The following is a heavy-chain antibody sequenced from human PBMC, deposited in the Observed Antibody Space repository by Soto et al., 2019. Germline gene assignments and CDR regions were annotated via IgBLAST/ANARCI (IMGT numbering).Heavy chain of an antibody. V-gene: IGHV1-18*01. J-gene: IGHJ4*02. D-gene: IGHD3-3*01. CDR1: GYTFTSYG. CDR2: ISAYNGNT. CDR3: ARDFVLRFLGKTLGFDY. Sequence: ASVKVSCKASGYTFTSYGISWVRQAPGQGLEWMGWISAYNGNTNYAQKLQGRVTMTTDTSTSTAYMELRSLRSDDTAVYYCARDFVLRFLGKTLGFDYWGQGTLVTVSS.